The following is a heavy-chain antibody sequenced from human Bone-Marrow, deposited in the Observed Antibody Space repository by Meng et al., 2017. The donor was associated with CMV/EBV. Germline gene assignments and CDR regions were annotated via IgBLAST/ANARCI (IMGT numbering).Heavy chain of an antibody. Sequence: ASVKVSCKASGYTFTSYDINWVRQATGQGLEWMGWMNPNSGNTGYAQKFQGRVTITRNTSISTAYMELSSLRSDDTAVYYCARSGMVVVPAAHWGQGTLVTGSS. CDR3: ARSGMVVVPAAH. J-gene: IGHJ4*02. CDR2: MNPNSGNT. V-gene: IGHV1-8*01. D-gene: IGHD2-2*01. CDR1: GYTFTSYD.